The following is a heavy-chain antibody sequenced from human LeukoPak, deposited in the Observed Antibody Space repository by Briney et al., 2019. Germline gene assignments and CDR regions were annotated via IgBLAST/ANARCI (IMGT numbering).Heavy chain of an antibody. CDR2: ISSSSTI. D-gene: IGHD1-26*01. CDR3: AKPSGLVGADGGLDY. V-gene: IGHV3-48*01. CDR1: GFTFSIYS. Sequence: GGSLRLSCAASGFTFSIYSMSWVRQAPGKGLEWVSYISSSSTISYADSVKGRFTISRDNAENSLYLQMNSLRAEDTAVYSCAKPSGLVGADGGLDYWGQGTLVTVSS. J-gene: IGHJ4*02.